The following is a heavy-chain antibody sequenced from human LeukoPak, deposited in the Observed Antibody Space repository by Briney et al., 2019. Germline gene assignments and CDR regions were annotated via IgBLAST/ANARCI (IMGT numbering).Heavy chain of an antibody. Sequence: GGSLRLSCSSSGFTFSSDWMYWVREAPGRGPVWVSGIKPDGTYTHYADSVKGRFTISRDDAKNTLYLQMNSLRVEDTAVYYCANYWYPSGPGTLVTVSS. CDR3: ANYWYP. CDR1: GFTFSSDW. V-gene: IGHV3-74*01. J-gene: IGHJ5*02. D-gene: IGHD2-15*01. CDR2: IKPDGTYT.